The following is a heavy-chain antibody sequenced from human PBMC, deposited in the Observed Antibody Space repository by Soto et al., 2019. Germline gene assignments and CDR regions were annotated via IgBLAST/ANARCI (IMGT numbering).Heavy chain of an antibody. J-gene: IGHJ5*02. CDR1: GGSFSGYY. D-gene: IGHD1-26*01. CDR3: ERARVIVEPLTWFAP. CDR2: INHSGGT. V-gene: IGHV4-34*01. Sequence: QVQLQQWGAGLLEPSETLSLTCAVYGGSFSGYYWNWIRQSPGKGLEWIGEINHSGGTNYNPSLKSRATISEPTSKTRSPLKLGFVPPATGVVFYCERARVIVEPLTWFAPWAKEPLAPVP.